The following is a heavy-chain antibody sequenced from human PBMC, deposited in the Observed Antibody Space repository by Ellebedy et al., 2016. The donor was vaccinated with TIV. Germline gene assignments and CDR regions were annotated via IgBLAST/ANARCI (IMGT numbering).Heavy chain of an antibody. V-gene: IGHV3-30*18. J-gene: IGHJ4*02. CDR2: ISYDGGIK. Sequence: GESLKISCAASGFTFSSYWMHWVRQAPGKGLEWVAVISYDGGIKYYSDSVKGRFTISRDNSKNTLYLQMNSLRAEDTAVYYCAKGWMGSGWRYFDYWGQGTLVTVSS. CDR1: GFTFSSYW. D-gene: IGHD6-19*01. CDR3: AKGWMGSGWRYFDY.